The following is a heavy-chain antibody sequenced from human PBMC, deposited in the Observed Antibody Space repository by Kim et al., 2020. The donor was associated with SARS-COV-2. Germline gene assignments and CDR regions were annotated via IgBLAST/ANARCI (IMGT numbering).Heavy chain of an antibody. J-gene: IGHJ4*02. D-gene: IGHD3-16*02. CDR3: ARHESLATFDY. CDR1: GGSISSSSYY. V-gene: IGHV4-39*01. Sequence: SETLSLTCTVSGGSISSSSYYWGWIRQPPGKGLEWIGSIYYSGSTYYNPSLKSRVTISVDTSKNQFSLKLSSVTAADTAVYYCARHESLATFDYWGQGTLVTVSS. CDR2: IYYSGST.